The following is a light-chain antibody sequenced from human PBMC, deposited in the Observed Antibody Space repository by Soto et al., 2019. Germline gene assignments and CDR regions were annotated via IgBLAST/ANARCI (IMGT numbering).Light chain of an antibody. CDR2: AAS. CDR3: QRSYSAPPRP. Sequence: DIQMTQSPSSLSASVGDRVTITCRASQSINSYLNWYQQKPGKAPKLLIYAASSLQSGVPSRFSGSGSGTDFTLTISSLQPEDFATYYCQRSYSAPPRPFGGGTKVEIK. V-gene: IGKV1-39*01. J-gene: IGKJ4*01. CDR1: QSINSY.